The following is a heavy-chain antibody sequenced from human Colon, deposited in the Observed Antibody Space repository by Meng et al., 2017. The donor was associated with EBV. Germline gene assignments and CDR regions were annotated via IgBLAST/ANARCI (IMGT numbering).Heavy chain of an antibody. Sequence: QGPLQGSGPGLVQPSGTLSLTCGVSGVSISSNIRWTWVRQPPGKGLEWIGDIDDSGSTNYNPSLNSRISISLDKSKNHFSLKVNSVTAADTAVYYCARGKQDAWELLAYWGQGALVTVSS. CDR2: IDDSGST. V-gene: IGHV4-4*02. J-gene: IGHJ4*02. CDR1: GVSISSNIR. D-gene: IGHD1-26*01. CDR3: ARGKQDAWELLAY.